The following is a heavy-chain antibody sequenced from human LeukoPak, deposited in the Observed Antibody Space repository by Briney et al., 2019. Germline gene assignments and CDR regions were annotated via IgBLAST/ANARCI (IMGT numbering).Heavy chain of an antibody. Sequence: ASVKVSCKASGYTFTSYGICWVRQAPGQGLEWMGWISAYNGNTNYAQKLQGRVTMTTDTSTSTAYMELRSLRSDDTAVYYCARYYYGSGSYYSDYWGQGTLVTVSS. V-gene: IGHV1-18*01. CDR3: ARYYYGSGSYYSDY. J-gene: IGHJ4*02. CDR2: ISAYNGNT. D-gene: IGHD3-10*01. CDR1: GYTFTSYG.